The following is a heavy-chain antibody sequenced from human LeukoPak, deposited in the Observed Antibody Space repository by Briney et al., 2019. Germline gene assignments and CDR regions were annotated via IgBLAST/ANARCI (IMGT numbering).Heavy chain of an antibody. CDR1: GGSISSGSYY. V-gene: IGHV4-61*02. J-gene: IGHJ6*03. CDR2: IYTSGST. Sequence: PSETLSLTCTVSGGSISSGSYYWSWIRQPAGKGLEWIGRIYTSGSTNYNPSLKSRVTISVDTSKNQFSLKLSSVTAADTAVYYCARDRGSSGSSPNVAYYYYMDVWGKGTTVTVSS. D-gene: IGHD1-26*01. CDR3: ARDRGSSGSSPNVAYYYYMDV.